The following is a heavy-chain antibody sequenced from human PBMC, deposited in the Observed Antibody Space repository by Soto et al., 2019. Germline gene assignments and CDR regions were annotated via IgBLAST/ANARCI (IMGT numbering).Heavy chain of an antibody. J-gene: IGHJ6*02. CDR3: ARSQGSSTSFDIYYYYYYGMDV. D-gene: IGHD2-2*01. CDR1: GGTFGSYA. CDR2: IIPIPGTA. V-gene: IGHV1-69*01. Sequence: VQLVQSGAEVKKPGSSVKVSCKASGGTFGSYAISGVRQAPGQGLEWMGGIIPIPGTANYAQKFQGRVTIAADESTSTADMERSSLRSEDTAVYYCARSQGSSTSFDIYYYYYYGMDVWGQGTTVTVSS.